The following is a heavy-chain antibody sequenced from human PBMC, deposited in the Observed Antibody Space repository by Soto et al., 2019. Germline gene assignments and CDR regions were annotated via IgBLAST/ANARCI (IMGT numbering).Heavy chain of an antibody. J-gene: IGHJ5*02. V-gene: IGHV4-59*08. Sequence: QVQLQESGPGLVKPWETLSLTCTVSGASISSYYWTWIRQPPGKALEWIGYISNSGSTYYNPSLKSRVNIRVDTSKNHFSLILTSVTAADTAVYYCARLRPMTGTTDWFDPWGQGTLVTVSS. CDR2: ISNSGST. D-gene: IGHD1-20*01. CDR3: ARLRPMTGTTDWFDP. CDR1: GASISSYY.